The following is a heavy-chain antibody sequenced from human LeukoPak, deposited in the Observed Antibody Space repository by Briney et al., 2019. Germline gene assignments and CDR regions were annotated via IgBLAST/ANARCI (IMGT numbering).Heavy chain of an antibody. CDR1: GGSISSYY. J-gene: IGHJ3*02. V-gene: IGHV4-59*01. CDR2: IYYSGST. CDR3: AVDHDAFDI. Sequence: PSETLSLTCTVSGGSISSYYWSWIRQPPGKGLEWIGYIYYSGSTNYNPSLKSRVTISVDTSKNQFSLKLSSVTAADTAVYYCAVDHDAFDIWGQGTMVTVSS.